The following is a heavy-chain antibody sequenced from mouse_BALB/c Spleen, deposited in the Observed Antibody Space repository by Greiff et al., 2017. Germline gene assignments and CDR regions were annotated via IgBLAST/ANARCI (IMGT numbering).Heavy chain of an antibody. J-gene: IGHJ1*01. CDR1: GFTFSSYA. Sequence: EVKVVESGGGLVKPGGSLKLSCAASGFTFSSYAMSWVRQTPEKRLEWVASISSGGSTYYPDSVKGRFTISRDNARNILYLQMSSLRSEDTAMYYCARGYYGNYLSYWYFDVWGAGTTVTVSS. V-gene: IGHV5-6-5*01. CDR3: ARGYYGNYLSYWYFDV. CDR2: ISSGGST. D-gene: IGHD2-1*01.